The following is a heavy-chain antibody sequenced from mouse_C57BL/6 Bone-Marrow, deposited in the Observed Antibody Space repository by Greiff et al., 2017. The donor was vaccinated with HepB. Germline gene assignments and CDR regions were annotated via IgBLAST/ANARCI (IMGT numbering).Heavy chain of an antibody. CDR2: INPNNGGT. Sequence: EVQLQQSGPELVKPGASVKISCKASGYTFTDYYMNWVKQSHGKSLEWIGDINPNNGGTSYNQKFKGKATLTVDKSSSTAYMELRSLTSEDSAVYYCARSGDYGSSVDYWGQGTTLTVSS. J-gene: IGHJ2*01. V-gene: IGHV1-26*01. CDR3: ARSGDYGSSVDY. D-gene: IGHD1-1*01. CDR1: GYTFTDYY.